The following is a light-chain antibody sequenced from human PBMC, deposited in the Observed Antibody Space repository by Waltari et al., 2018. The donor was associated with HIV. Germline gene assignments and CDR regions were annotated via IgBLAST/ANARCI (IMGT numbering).Light chain of an antibody. V-gene: IGKV3-15*01. CDR1: QSISNN. J-gene: IGKJ1*01. CDR3: QQYDNWPPR. Sequence: EIVLTQSPASLSMSPAERAPLSCRASQSISNNLAWYHQKPGQAPSLLIYGASTRATGIPARFSGSGSGTEFTLTISSLQPEDFALYYCQQYDNWPPRFGQGTKVEIK. CDR2: GAS.